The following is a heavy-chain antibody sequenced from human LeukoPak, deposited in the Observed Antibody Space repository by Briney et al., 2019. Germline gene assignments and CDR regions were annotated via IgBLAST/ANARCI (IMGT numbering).Heavy chain of an antibody. CDR1: GFVFNSHP. CDR2: ISGNGDST. D-gene: IGHD1-14*01. CDR3: AREEPAGSIDY. V-gene: IGHV3-64*01. Sequence: GGSLRLSCAASGFVFNSHPMHWVRQAPGKGLECVSAISGNGDSTYYANSVKRRFTISRDNSRNTLYLQMGSLRAEDTALYYCAREEPAGSIDYWGQGTLVTVSS. J-gene: IGHJ4*02.